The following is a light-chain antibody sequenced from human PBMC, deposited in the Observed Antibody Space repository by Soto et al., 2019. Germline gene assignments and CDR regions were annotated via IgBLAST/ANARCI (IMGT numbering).Light chain of an antibody. CDR3: CSYAGSYPPV. CDR2: DVS. Sequence: LTQPRSVSGSPGQSVTISCTGTSSDVGGYNYVSWYQQHPGKAPKLMIYDVSKRPSGVPDRFSGSKSGNTASLTISGLQAEDEADYYCCSYAGSYPPVFGGGTQLTVL. V-gene: IGLV2-11*01. J-gene: IGLJ2*01. CDR1: SSDVGGYNY.